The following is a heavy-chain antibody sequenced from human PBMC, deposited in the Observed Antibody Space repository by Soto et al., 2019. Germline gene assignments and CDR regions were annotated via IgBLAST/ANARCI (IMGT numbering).Heavy chain of an antibody. Sequence: ASVKVSCKASGYTFTSYDINWVRRATGQGLEWMGWMNPNSGNTGYAQKFQGRVTMTRNTSISTAYMELSSLRSEDTAVYYCARWGIRWELLRGYYYGMDVWGQGTTVTFSS. CDR1: GYTFTSYD. CDR3: ARWGIRWELLRGYYYGMDV. D-gene: IGHD1-26*01. J-gene: IGHJ6*02. V-gene: IGHV1-8*01. CDR2: MNPNSGNT.